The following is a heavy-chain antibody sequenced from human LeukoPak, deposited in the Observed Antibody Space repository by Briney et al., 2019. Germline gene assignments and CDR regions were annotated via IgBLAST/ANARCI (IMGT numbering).Heavy chain of an antibody. J-gene: IGHJ4*02. Sequence: GGSLRLSCAASGFTFSSYGMHWVRQAPGKGLEWVAVIWYDGSNKYYADSVKGRFTISRDNSKNTLYLQMNSLRAEGTAVYYCARDRNGNYGRWGFDYWGQGTLVTVSS. D-gene: IGHD4-17*01. V-gene: IGHV3-33*01. CDR2: IWYDGSNK. CDR3: ARDRNGNYGRWGFDY. CDR1: GFTFSSYG.